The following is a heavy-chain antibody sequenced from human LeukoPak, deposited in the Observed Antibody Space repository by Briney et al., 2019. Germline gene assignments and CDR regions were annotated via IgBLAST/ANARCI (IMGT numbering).Heavy chain of an antibody. V-gene: IGHV3-66*02. CDR3: ARSRLAAAGYYYYYYYMDV. J-gene: IGHJ6*03. D-gene: IGHD6-13*01. CDR1: GFTVSSNY. CDR2: IYSGGST. Sequence: GGSLRLSCAASGFTVSSNYMSWVRQAPGKGLEWVSGIYSGGSTYYADSVTGRFTISRDTSKNTLYLQMNSLRAEDTAVYYCARSRLAAAGYYYYYYYMDVWGKGTTVTVSS.